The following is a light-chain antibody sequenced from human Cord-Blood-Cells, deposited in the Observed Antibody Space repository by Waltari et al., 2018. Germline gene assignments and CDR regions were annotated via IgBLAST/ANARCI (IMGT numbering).Light chain of an antibody. J-gene: IGLJ3*02. CDR3: SSYAGSNNLV. CDR1: RSDVGGYHY. Sequence: QSALTQPPSASGSPGQSVTISCTGTRSDVGGYHYVSWYQQPPGKAPQLMIYEVSKRPSGVPDRFSGSKSGNTASLTVSGLQAEDEADYYCSSYAGSNNLVFGGGTKLTVL. V-gene: IGLV2-8*01. CDR2: EVS.